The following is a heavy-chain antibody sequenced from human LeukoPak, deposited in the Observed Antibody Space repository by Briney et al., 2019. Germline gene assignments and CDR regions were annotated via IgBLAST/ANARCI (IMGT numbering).Heavy chain of an antibody. CDR3: NYGSGSYYTPFDY. V-gene: IGHV3-11*01. D-gene: IGHD3-10*01. CDR1: GFTFSDYY. CDR2: ISSSGSTI. Sequence: PGGSLRLSCAASGFTFSDYYMSWIRQAPGTGLEWVSYISSSGSTIYYADSVKGRFTISRDNAKNSLYLQMNSLRAEDTAVYYCNYGSGSYYTPFDYWGQGTLVTVSS. J-gene: IGHJ4*02.